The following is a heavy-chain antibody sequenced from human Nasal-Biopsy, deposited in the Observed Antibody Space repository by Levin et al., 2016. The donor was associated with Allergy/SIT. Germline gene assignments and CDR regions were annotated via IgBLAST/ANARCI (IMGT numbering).Heavy chain of an antibody. J-gene: IGHJ4*02. V-gene: IGHV3-21*01. CDR3: VATRAVRGPVAGGDY. D-gene: IGHD6-19*01. CDR1: GFTFSTYS. CDR2: ITTGSVLI. Sequence: GESLKISCVASGFTFSTYSMMWVRQAPGKGLECVSSITTGSVLIYYADSVKGRFTISRDNAKKSLYLQMNSLRAEDTAVYYCVATRAVRGPVAGGDYWGQGTLVTVSS.